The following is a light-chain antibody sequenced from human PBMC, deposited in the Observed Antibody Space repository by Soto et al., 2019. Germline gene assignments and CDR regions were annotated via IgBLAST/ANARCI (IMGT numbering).Light chain of an antibody. CDR2: DAS. Sequence: ETVLTQSPATLSLSPGERATLSCRASQSVSSYLAWYQQKPGQAPRLLIYDASNSATGIAARFSGSGSGTDFTLTISSLEPEDFAVYYCHQRSNWPRTFGPGTKVDIK. CDR3: HQRSNWPRT. V-gene: IGKV3-11*01. CDR1: QSVSSY. J-gene: IGKJ3*01.